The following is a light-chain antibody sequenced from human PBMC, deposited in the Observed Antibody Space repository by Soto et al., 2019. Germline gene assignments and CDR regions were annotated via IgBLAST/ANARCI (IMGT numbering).Light chain of an antibody. Sequence: DIQMTQSPSSVSASVGDRVTITCRASQCISSWLAWYQQKPGKAPKLLIYDASSLQSGVPSRFSGSESGTDFTLTISSLKPEDFATYYCQQANSFPPCTFGQGTKLEIK. CDR1: QCISSW. V-gene: IGKV1-12*01. CDR2: DAS. J-gene: IGKJ2*02. CDR3: QQANSFPPCT.